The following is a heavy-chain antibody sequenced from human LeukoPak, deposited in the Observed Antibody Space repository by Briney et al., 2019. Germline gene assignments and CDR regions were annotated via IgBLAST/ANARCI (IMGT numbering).Heavy chain of an antibody. Sequence: SETLSLTCAVSGGSFSGYYWSWIRQPPGKGLEWIGEINHSGSTNYNPSLKSRVTISVDTSKNQFSLKLTSVTSADTAVYYCARGRGYNSFDYWGQGTLVTVS. D-gene: IGHD3-16*02. CDR3: ARGRGYNSFDY. CDR1: GGSFSGYY. CDR2: INHSGST. J-gene: IGHJ4*02. V-gene: IGHV4-34*01.